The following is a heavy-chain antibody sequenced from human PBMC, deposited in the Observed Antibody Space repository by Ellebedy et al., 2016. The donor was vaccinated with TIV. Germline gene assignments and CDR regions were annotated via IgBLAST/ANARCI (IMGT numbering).Heavy chain of an antibody. CDR1: GYTFTSYA. CDR2: INAGNGNT. J-gene: IGHJ5*02. D-gene: IGHD4-17*01. V-gene: IGHV1-3*01. Sequence: ASVKVSCXASGYTFTSYAMHWVRQAPGQRLEWMGWINAGNGNTKYSQKFQGRVTITRDTSASTAYMELSSLRSEDTAVYYCARGTTVTPYTKYNWFDPWGQGTLVTVSS. CDR3: ARGTTVTPYTKYNWFDP.